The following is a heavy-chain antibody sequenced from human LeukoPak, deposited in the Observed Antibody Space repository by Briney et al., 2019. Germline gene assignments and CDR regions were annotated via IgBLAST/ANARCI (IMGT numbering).Heavy chain of an antibody. CDR2: IYYSGST. V-gene: IGHV4-39*07. Sequence: SETLSLTCTVSGGSISSSSYYWGWTRQPPGKGLEWIGSIYYSGSTYYNPSLKSRVTISVDTSKNQFSLKLSSVTAADAAVYYCASGPYYYYYYMDVWGKGTTVTVSS. CDR3: ASGPYYYYYYMDV. CDR1: GGSISSSSYY. J-gene: IGHJ6*03.